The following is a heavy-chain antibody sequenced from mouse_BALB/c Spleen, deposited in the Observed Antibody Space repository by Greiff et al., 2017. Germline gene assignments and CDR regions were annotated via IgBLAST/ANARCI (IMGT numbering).Heavy chain of an antibody. J-gene: IGHJ4*01. CDR2: INPNNGGT. CDR3: ARRDYYGPDYAMDY. V-gene: IGHV1-18*01. D-gene: IGHD1-1*01. Sequence: EVQLQQSGPELVKPGASVKIPCKASGYTFTDYNMDWVKQSHGKSLEWIGDINPNNGGTIYNQKFKGKATLTVDKSSSTAYMELRSLTSEDTAVYYCARRDYYGPDYAMDYWGQGTSVTVSS. CDR1: GYTFTDYN.